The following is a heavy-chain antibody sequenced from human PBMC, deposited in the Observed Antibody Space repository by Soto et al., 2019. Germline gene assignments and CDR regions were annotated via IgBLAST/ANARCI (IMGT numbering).Heavy chain of an antibody. CDR2: IIPIFGTA. J-gene: IGHJ4*02. D-gene: IGHD6-19*01. CDR3: ARGVVGSGWFGDYGGNMWDY. Sequence: QVQLVQSGAEVKKPGSSVKVSCKASGGTFSSYAISWVRQAPGQGLEWMGGIIPIFGTANYAQKFQGRVTITADESTSTAYMELSRLRSEDTAVYYCARGVVGSGWFGDYGGNMWDYWGQGTRVTVSS. V-gene: IGHV1-69*01. CDR1: GGTFSSYA.